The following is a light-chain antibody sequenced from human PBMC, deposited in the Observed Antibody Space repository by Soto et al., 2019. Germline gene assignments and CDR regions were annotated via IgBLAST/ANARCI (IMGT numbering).Light chain of an antibody. CDR1: TSNIGNEA. CDR2: SND. Sequence: QSVLTQPPSASGTPGQRVTISCSGGTSNIGNEAVTWYQQLPGTAPRVVIYSNDQRPSGVPDRFSGSRSGTSASLAISGLQSEDDGVYYCAAWSDTLNGVVFGGGTKVTVL. J-gene: IGLJ3*02. V-gene: IGLV1-44*01. CDR3: AAWSDTLNGVV.